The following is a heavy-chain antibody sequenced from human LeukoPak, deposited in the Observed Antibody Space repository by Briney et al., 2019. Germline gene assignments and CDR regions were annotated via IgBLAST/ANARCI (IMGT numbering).Heavy chain of an antibody. CDR3: AKTMGPYSGFGAFDI. J-gene: IGHJ3*02. Sequence: GRSLRLSCAASGXTFSSYAVHWVRQAPGKGLEWVAVISYDGSNKYYADPVKGRFTISRDNSKDTLYLQMNSLRAEDTAVYYCAKTMGPYSGFGAFDIWGLGTLVTVSS. D-gene: IGHD5-12*01. CDR1: GXTFSSYA. CDR2: ISYDGSNK. V-gene: IGHV3-30-3*02.